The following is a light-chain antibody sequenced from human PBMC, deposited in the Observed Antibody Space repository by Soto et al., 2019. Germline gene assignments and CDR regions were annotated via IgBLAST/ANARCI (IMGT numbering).Light chain of an antibody. CDR2: EGS. CDR1: SSDVGTYNL. CDR3: CSYAGSSTFYV. V-gene: IGLV2-23*03. Sequence: QSALTQPASVSGSPGQSITISRTGTSSDVGTYNLVSWYQQHTGKAPKLIIYEGSKRPSGVSNRFSGSKSGNTASLTISGLQAEDEADYHCCSYAGSSTFYVFGTGTKLTVL. J-gene: IGLJ1*01.